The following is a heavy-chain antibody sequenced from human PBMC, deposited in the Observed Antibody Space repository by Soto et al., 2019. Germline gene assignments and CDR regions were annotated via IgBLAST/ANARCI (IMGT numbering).Heavy chain of an antibody. Sequence: SVPKRENTTHALAQSVALSGCCIIKNGVGVGWIRQPPGKALEWLALIYWNDDKRCSPSLKSRLTITKDTSKNQVVLTMTNMDPVDTATYYCAHSQRPWFGESNFDYWGQGTLVTVYS. V-gene: IGHV2-5*01. CDR1: GCCIIKNGVG. J-gene: IGHJ4*02. D-gene: IGHD3-10*01. CDR2: IYWNDDK. CDR3: AHSQRPWFGESNFDY.